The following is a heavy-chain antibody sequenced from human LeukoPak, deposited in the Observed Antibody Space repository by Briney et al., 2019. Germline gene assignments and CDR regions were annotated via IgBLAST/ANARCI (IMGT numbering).Heavy chain of an antibody. J-gene: IGHJ6*03. CDR2: IYYSGST. CDR1: GGSISSGDYY. CDR3: ARGRIYYSMDV. Sequence: PSETLSLTCTVSGGSISSGDYYWSWIRQPPGKGLEWIGYIYYSGSTYYNPSLRSRVTISVDTSKNQFSLKLSSVTAADTAVYYCARGRIYYSMDVWGKGTTVTVSS. V-gene: IGHV4-30-4*01.